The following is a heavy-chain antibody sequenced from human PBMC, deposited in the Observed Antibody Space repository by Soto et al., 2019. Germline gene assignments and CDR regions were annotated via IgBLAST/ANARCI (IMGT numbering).Heavy chain of an antibody. V-gene: IGHV5-51*01. J-gene: IGHJ6*02. CDR3: ARNQGSGGYLGGMDV. CDR1: GYSFTNYW. CDR2: IYPGDSDT. D-gene: IGHD3-10*01. Sequence: PGESLKISCKGFGYSFTNYWIGWVRQMPGKGLEWMGIIYPGDSDTRYSPSFQGQVTISADKSISTAYLQWSSLKASDTAMYYCARNQGSGGYLGGMDVWGQGTTVTVS.